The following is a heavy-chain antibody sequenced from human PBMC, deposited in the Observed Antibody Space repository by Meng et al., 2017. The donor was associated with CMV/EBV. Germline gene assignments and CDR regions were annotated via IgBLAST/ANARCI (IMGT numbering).Heavy chain of an antibody. CDR1: GFSLSACGVS. Sequence: TMKGSCPVLVKPTHPLTLAVTFDGFSLSACGVSLGWIRQPKGQALEWLTLIYWDDDKRSSPYLKSRITITKDTYKNQVVLTMTNMEPVDTATYFCAHRGSYGYHGYWGQGTLVTVSS. CDR3: AHRGSYGYHGY. D-gene: IGHD5-18*01. V-gene: IGHV2-5*02. CDR2: IYWDDDK. J-gene: IGHJ4*02.